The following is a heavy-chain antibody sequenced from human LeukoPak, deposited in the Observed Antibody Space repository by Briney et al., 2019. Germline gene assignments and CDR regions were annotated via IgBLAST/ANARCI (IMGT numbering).Heavy chain of an antibody. CDR1: GFRFNTYW. CDR3: ARVITVYNDYEEVAEYFQH. J-gene: IGHJ1*01. CDR2: IKQDGNEK. Sequence: GGSLRLSCAASGFRFNTYWMSWVRQAPGKGLEWVANIKQDGNEKYYADSVKGRFTISRDNGKNSLDLQMNSLRAEDTAVYYCARVITVYNDYEEVAEYFQHWGQGTLVIVSS. D-gene: IGHD4-17*01. V-gene: IGHV3-7*01.